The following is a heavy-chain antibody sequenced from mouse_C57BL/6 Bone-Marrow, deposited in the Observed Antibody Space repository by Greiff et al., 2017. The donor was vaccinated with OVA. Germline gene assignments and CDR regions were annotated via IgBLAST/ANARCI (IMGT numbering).Heavy chain of an antibody. J-gene: IGHJ3*01. Sequence: EVMLVESGGGLVKPGGSLKLSCAASGFTFSSYAMSWVRQTPEKRLEWVATISDGGSYTYYPDNVKGRFTISRDNDKNNLYLQMSHLKSEDTAMYYCANYDGYSWFAYWGQGTLVTVSA. V-gene: IGHV5-4*03. CDR1: GFTFSSYA. D-gene: IGHD2-3*01. CDR2: ISDGGSYT. CDR3: ANYDGYSWFAY.